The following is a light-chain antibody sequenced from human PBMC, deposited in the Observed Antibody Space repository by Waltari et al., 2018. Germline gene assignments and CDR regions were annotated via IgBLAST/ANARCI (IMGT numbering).Light chain of an antibody. V-gene: IGLV2-14*01. CDR3: SSYTSSSSLV. CDR2: DVS. CDR1: SSDVGGYNY. J-gene: IGLJ3*02. Sequence: QSALTQPASVSGSPGQSITISCTGTSSDVGGYNYVSWYQQHPGKAPKLMLYDVSKRPAGVSNRFSGSKSGNTASLTISGLQAEDDADYYCSSYTSSSSLVFGGGTKLTVL.